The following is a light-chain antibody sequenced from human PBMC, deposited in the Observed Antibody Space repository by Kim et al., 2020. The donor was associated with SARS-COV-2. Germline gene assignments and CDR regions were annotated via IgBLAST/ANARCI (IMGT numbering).Light chain of an antibody. Sequence: SASVGDRVTITCRASENIGTWLAWYQQKPGRAPSLLIYLASTLESGVPSRFSGTGSGTEFSLSITSLQPDDFATYSCQHYSRFPYTFGQGTKLEI. CDR1: ENIGTW. CDR2: LAS. J-gene: IGKJ2*01. CDR3: QHYSRFPYT. V-gene: IGKV1-5*03.